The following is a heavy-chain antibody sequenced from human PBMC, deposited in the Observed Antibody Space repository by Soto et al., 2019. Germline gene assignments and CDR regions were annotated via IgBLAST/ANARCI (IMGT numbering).Heavy chain of an antibody. D-gene: IGHD3-3*01. J-gene: IGHJ6*03. CDR2: IYYSGST. V-gene: IGHV4-39*07. CDR1: GGSISSSSYY. CDR3: ARVRRFIYYYMDV. Sequence: SETLSLTCTVSGGSISSSSYYWGWIRQPPGKGLEWIGSIYYSGSTYYNPSLKSRVTISVDTSKNQFSLKLSSVTAADTAVYYCARVRRFIYYYMDVWGKGTTVTVSS.